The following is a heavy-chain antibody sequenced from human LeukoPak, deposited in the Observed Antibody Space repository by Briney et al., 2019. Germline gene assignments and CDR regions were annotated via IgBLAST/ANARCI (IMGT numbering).Heavy chain of an antibody. V-gene: IGHV3-21*01. CDR2: IRSSSSYI. J-gene: IGHJ5*02. D-gene: IGHD3-3*01. CDR1: GFTFSSYS. CDR3: ARGFGVDMRRLDP. Sequence: GGSLRLSCAASGFTFSSYSMNWVRQAPGKGLEWVSSIRSSSSYIYYADSVKGRFTISRDNAKNSLYLQMNSLRAEDTAVYYCARGFGVDMRRLDPWGQGTLVTVSS.